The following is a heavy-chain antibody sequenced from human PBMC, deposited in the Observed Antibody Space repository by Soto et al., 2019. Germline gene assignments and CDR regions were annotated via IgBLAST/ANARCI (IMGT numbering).Heavy chain of an antibody. CDR1: GYTFTSHA. Sequence: ASVKVSCKASGYTFTSHAMHWVRQAPGQRPEWMGWINAGNGNTKYSQKFQGRVTITRDTSASTAYMELSSLRSEDTAVYYCASARSSSWYMYFQHWGQGTLVTVSS. D-gene: IGHD6-13*01. J-gene: IGHJ1*01. CDR2: INAGNGNT. V-gene: IGHV1-3*01. CDR3: ASARSSSWYMYFQH.